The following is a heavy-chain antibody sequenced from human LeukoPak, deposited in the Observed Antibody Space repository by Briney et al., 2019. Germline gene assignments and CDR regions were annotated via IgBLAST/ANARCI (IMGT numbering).Heavy chain of an antibody. D-gene: IGHD2-2*01. J-gene: IGHJ5*02. CDR3: ARLPGYCRSASCHGWFDP. Sequence: SETLSLTCTVSGGSISSFYWSRIRQPPGKGLEWVAYIHYSGSTNYNPSLKSRVTISLDASKTQFSLKLRSVTAADTAVYYCARLPGYCRSASCHGWFDPWGQGTLVTVSS. V-gene: IGHV4-59*08. CDR1: GGSISSFY. CDR2: IHYSGST.